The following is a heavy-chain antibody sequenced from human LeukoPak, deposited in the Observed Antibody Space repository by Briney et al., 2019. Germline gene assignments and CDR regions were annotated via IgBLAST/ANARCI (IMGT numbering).Heavy chain of an antibody. CDR1: GNTLSEFS. CDR2: FDPEVGVT. Sequence: ASVKVSCKVTGNTLSEFSMHWVRQSPGKGLEWMGGFDPEVGVTVYAQKFQGRVTMTEDTSTETAYMELSSLRSEDTAVYYCATDLLAGGLKTFDPWGQGTLVTVSS. CDR3: ATDLLAGGLKTFDP. J-gene: IGHJ5*02. V-gene: IGHV1-24*01.